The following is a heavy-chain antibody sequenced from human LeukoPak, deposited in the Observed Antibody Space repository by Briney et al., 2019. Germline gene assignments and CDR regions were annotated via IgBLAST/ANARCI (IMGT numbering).Heavy chain of an antibody. CDR3: ARSPVGAEPIDY. CDR1: GHTFTSYY. Sequence: ASVKVSCKASGHTFTSYYMHWVRQAPGQGLEWMGIINPSGGSTSYAQKFQGRITMTRDTSTSTVYMELSSLRSEDTAVYYCARSPVGAEPIDYWGQGTLVTVSS. V-gene: IGHV1-46*01. CDR2: INPSGGST. J-gene: IGHJ4*02. D-gene: IGHD1-26*01.